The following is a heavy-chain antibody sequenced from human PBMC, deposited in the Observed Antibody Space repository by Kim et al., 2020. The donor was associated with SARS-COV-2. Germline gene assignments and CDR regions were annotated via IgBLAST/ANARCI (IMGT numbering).Heavy chain of an antibody. CDR2: ISGSGGST. V-gene: IGHV3-23*01. CDR1: GFTFSSYA. CDR3: AKLPIVVVVAADIMFDY. D-gene: IGHD2-15*01. Sequence: GGSLRLSCAASGFTFSSYAMSLVRQAPGKGLEWVSAISGSGGSTYYADSVKGRFTISRDNSKNTLYLQMNSLRAEDTAVYYCAKLPIVVVVAADIMFDYWGQGTLVTVSS. J-gene: IGHJ4*02.